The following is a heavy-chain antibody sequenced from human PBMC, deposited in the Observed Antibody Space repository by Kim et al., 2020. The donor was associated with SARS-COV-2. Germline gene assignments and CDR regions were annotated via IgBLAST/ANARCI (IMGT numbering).Heavy chain of an antibody. V-gene: IGHV3-23*01. CDR3: AKEDSSGLYRFDY. Sequence: YYADSVKGRFTISRDNSKTTLYLQMNSLRAEDTAVYYCAKEDSSGLYRFDYWGQGTLVTVSS. J-gene: IGHJ4*02. D-gene: IGHD6-19*01.